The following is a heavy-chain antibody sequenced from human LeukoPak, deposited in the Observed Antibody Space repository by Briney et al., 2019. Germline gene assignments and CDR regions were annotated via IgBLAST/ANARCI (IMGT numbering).Heavy chain of an antibody. CDR2: VSSSRSYR. CDR3: ARALSHAYVV. J-gene: IGHJ4*02. CDR1: GFTFSSYS. Sequence: GGSLRLSCTGSGFTFSSYSMNWVRQAPGQGLEWVSSVSSSRSYRYYEESVKGRFSISRDNAKNSLYLQMNSLRAEDTAVYYCARALSHAYVVWGQGTLVTVSS. V-gene: IGHV3-21*01. D-gene: IGHD2-15*01.